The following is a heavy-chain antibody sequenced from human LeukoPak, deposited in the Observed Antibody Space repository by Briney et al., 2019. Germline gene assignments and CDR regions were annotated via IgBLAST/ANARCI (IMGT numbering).Heavy chain of an antibody. CDR2: ISSSGSST. CDR1: GFTFSSYA. D-gene: IGHD4/OR15-4a*01. J-gene: IGHJ4*02. Sequence: GGSLRLSCAASGFTFSSYAISWVRQAPGKGLGWVSAISSSGSSTYYADSVKGRFTVSRDNSKNTLHLQMNSLRAEDTAVYYCAREKRRVNMATCFDYWGQGTLVTVSS. CDR3: AREKRRVNMATCFDY. V-gene: IGHV3-23*01.